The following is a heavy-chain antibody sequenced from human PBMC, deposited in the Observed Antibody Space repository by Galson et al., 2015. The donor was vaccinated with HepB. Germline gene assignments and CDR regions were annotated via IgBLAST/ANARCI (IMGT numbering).Heavy chain of an antibody. CDR2: ISSSSSYI. CDR1: GFTFSSYS. J-gene: IGHJ4*02. D-gene: IGHD3-10*01. V-gene: IGHV3-21*01. CDR3: ARDEGDYYGSGSYYNAYFDY. Sequence: SLRLSCAASGFTFSSYSMNWVRQAPGKGLEWVSSISSSSSYIYYADSVKGRFTISRDNAKNSLYLQMNSLRAEDTAVYYCARDEGDYYGSGSYYNAYFDYWGQGTLVTVSS.